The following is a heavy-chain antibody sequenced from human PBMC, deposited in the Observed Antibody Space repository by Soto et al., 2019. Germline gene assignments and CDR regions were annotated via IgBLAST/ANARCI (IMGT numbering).Heavy chain of an antibody. J-gene: IGHJ4*02. CDR2: IRQDGSQK. CDR1: GFTFSTYW. Sequence: GGSLRLSCAASGFTFSTYWMSWVRQAPGKGLEWVANIRQDGSQKYYVDSVKGRFTISRDNAQNSLYLQMNSLRADDTAVYYCARGGYCSSSSCSLFDYWGQGTLVTVSS. D-gene: IGHD2-2*03. V-gene: IGHV3-7*01. CDR3: ARGGYCSSSSCSLFDY.